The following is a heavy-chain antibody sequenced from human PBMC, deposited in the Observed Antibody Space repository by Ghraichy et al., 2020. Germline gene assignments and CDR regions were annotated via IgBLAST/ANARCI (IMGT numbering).Heavy chain of an antibody. CDR3: ARQGGTYDFWSGYFMY. D-gene: IGHD3-3*01. Sequence: SETLSLTCTVSGGSVSSGSDYWSWFRQPPGKGLEWIGYIYYSGSTNYNPSLQSRVTLSVDTSKNQFSLKLSSVTAADTAVYYCARQGGTYDFWSGYFMYWGQGTLVTVSS. J-gene: IGHJ4*02. CDR1: GGSVSSGSDY. V-gene: IGHV4-61*01. CDR2: IYYSGST.